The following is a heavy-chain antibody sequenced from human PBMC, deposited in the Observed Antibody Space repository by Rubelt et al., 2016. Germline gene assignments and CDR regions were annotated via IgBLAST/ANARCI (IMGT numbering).Heavy chain of an antibody. Sequence: QVQLVQSGAEVKKPGASVKVSCKASGYTFTGYYMHWVRQAPGQGLEWMGRINPDSGGTNYAQKFEGRVTMTRDTSISTAYMELSRLRSYGTAVYYCARDYSRREHNWFDPGGQGTLVTVSS. V-gene: IGHV1-2*06. CDR1: GYTFTGYY. J-gene: IGHJ5*02. D-gene: IGHD6-13*01. CDR3: ARDYSRREHNWFDP. CDR2: INPDSGGT.